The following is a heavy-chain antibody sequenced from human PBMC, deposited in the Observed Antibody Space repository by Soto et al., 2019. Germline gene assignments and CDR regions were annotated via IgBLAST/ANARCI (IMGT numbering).Heavy chain of an antibody. CDR2: ISRTSSYI. V-gene: IGHV3-21*06. CDR3: VSDQKREHFETSGPNWFAT. Sequence: EVHLVESGGGLVRPGGSLRLSCVVSGLTFSTYSMNWVRQTPGKGLEWVSSISRTSSYIYYRDSVKGRFTISRDNAKNSLYLQMNGLRVEDTAVYYCVSDQKREHFETSGPNWFATWGQGTLVTVSS. J-gene: IGHJ5*02. CDR1: GLTFSTYS. D-gene: IGHD6-19*01.